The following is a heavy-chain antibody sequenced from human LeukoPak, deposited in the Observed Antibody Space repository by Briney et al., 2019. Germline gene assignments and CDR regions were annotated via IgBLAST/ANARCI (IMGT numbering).Heavy chain of an antibody. V-gene: IGHV4-59*08. CDR1: GGSIGSYY. D-gene: IGHD6-19*01. CDR2: IYYSGST. J-gene: IGHJ4*02. CDR3: ARHLGSGWPFDY. Sequence: PSETLSLTCTVSGGSIGSYYWSWIRQPPGKGLEWIGYIYYSGSTNYNPSLKSRVTISVDTSKNQFSLKLSSVTAADTAVYYCARHLGSGWPFDYWGQGTLVTVSS.